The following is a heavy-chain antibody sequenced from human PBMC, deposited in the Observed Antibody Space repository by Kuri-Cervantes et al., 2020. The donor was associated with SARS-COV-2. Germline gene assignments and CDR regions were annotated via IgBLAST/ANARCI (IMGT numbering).Heavy chain of an antibody. CDR1: GFTFSTYW. V-gene: IGHV3-74*01. D-gene: IGHD3-22*01. CDR2: INSDGSSR. CDR3: ARDPITMRVLDY. Sequence: GGSLRLSCAASGFTFSTYWMHWVRQAPGKGLVWVSRINSDGSSRSYADSVKGRFTISRDNAKNTLFLQMNSLRAEDTAVYYCARDPITMRVLDYWGQGTLVTDSS. J-gene: IGHJ4*02.